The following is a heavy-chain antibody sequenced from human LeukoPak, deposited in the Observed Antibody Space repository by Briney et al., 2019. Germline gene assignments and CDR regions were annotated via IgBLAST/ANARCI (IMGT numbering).Heavy chain of an antibody. V-gene: IGHV3-48*02. CDR2: ISGSSTTI. Sequence: GGSLRLSCAASGFTFSSYSMNWVRQAPGKGLEWVSYISGSSTTIKYADSMKGRFTISRDNAKNSLYLQMNSLRDEDTAVYYCARGPSSQFRTDYWGQGTLVTVSS. CDR1: GFTFSSYS. CDR3: ARGPSSQFRTDY. D-gene: IGHD2-2*01. J-gene: IGHJ4*02.